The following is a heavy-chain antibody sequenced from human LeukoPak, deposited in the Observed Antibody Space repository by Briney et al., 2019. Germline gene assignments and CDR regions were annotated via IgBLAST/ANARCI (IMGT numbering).Heavy chain of an antibody. V-gene: IGHV4-59*08. D-gene: IGHD2-15*01. CDR2: IYYSGST. J-gene: IGHJ5*02. CDR1: GGSISSYY. Sequence: SETLSLTCTVSGGSISSYYWSWIRQPPGKGLEWIGYIYYSGSTNYNPSLKSRVTISVDTSKNQFSLKLSSVTAADTAVYYYARSYCSGGGCYRFDPWGQGTLVTVSS. CDR3: ARSYCSGGGCYRFDP.